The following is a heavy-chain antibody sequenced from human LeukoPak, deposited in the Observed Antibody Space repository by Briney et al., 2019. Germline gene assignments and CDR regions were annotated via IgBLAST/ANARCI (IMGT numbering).Heavy chain of an antibody. J-gene: IGHJ5*02. CDR3: ARGYVVVPAAIVSWFDP. V-gene: IGHV4-39*07. D-gene: IGHD2-2*01. CDR1: GGFITSSNSH. Sequence: SETLSLTCTVSGGFITSSNSHWGWIRQPPGKGLEWVGTIYYSGSTYYKSSLKSRVTISVDTSKNQFSLKLSSVTAADTAVYYCARGYVVVPAAIVSWFDPWGQGTLVTVSS. CDR2: IYYSGST.